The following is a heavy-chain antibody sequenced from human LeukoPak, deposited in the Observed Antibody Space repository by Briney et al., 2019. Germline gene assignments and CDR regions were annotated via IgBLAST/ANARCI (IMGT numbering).Heavy chain of an antibody. J-gene: IGHJ4*02. Sequence: SVKVSYKASGGTFSSYAISWVRQAPGQGLEWMGRIIPILGIANYAQKFQGRVTITADKSTSTAYMELSSLRSEDTAVYYCASYHQIYYYDSSGYTTARDYWGQGTLVTVSS. V-gene: IGHV1-69*04. D-gene: IGHD3-22*01. CDR3: ASYHQIYYYDSSGYTTARDY. CDR1: GGTFSSYA. CDR2: IIPILGIA.